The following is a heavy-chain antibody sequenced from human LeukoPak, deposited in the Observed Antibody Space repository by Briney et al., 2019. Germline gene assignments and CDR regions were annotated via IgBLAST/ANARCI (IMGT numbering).Heavy chain of an antibody. Sequence: ASEKVSCKASGLTFSNSAVQWVRQARGQRLEWIGWIVVGSGNTNYAQKFQERVTITRDMSTSTAYMELSSLRSEDTAVYYCAVDVIYESDWVQGTLVTVSS. J-gene: IGHJ4*02. CDR2: IVVGSGNT. CDR3: AVDVIYESD. V-gene: IGHV1-58*01. D-gene: IGHD2/OR15-2a*01. CDR1: GLTFSNSA.